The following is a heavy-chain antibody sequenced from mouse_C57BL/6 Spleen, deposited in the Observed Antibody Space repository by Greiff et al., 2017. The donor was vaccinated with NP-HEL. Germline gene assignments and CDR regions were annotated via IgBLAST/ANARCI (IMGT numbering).Heavy chain of an antibody. J-gene: IGHJ2*01. CDR3: ARNGPYYGSSHFDY. CDR2: IWSGGST. Sequence: QVQLKESGPGLVQPSQSLSITCTVSGFSLTSYGVHWVRQSPGKGLEWLGVIWSGGSTDYNAAFISRLSISKDNSKSQVFFKMNSLQADDTAIYYCARNGPYYGSSHFDYWGQGTTLTVSS. CDR1: GFSLTSYG. D-gene: IGHD1-1*01. V-gene: IGHV2-2*01.